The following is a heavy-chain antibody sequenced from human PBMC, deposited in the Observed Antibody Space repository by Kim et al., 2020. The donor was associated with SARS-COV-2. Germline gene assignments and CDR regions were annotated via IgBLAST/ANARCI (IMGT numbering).Heavy chain of an antibody. D-gene: IGHD5-18*01. Sequence: SETLSLTCTVSGGSVSSGSYYWSWIRQPPGKGLEWIGYIYYSGSTNYNPSLKSRVTISVDTSKNQFSLKLSSVTAADTAVYYCARDRLWSPRNYYYGMDVWGQGTTVTVSS. J-gene: IGHJ6*02. CDR2: IYYSGST. V-gene: IGHV4-61*01. CDR3: ARDRLWSPRNYYYGMDV. CDR1: GGSVSSGSYY.